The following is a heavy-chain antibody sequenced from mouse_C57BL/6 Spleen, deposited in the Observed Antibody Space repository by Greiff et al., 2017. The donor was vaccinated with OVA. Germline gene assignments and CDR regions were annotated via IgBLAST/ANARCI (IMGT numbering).Heavy chain of an antibody. J-gene: IGHJ4*01. CDR2: IYPRDGST. CDR1: GYTFTDHT. Sequence: VQLQQSDAELVKPGASVKISCKVSGYTFTDHTIHWMKQRPEQGLEWIGYIYPRDGSTKYNEKFKGKATLTADKSSSTAYMQLNSLTSEDSAVYFCGFYYYGKGYAMDYWGQGTSVTVSS. V-gene: IGHV1-78*01. CDR3: GFYYYGKGYAMDY. D-gene: IGHD1-1*01.